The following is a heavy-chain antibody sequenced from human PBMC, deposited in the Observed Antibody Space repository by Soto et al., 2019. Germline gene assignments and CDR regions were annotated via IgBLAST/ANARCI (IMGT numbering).Heavy chain of an antibody. V-gene: IGHV3-74*01. D-gene: IGHD3-10*01. Sequence: EVQLVESGGGIVQPGGSLRLSCVASGFTFSTYWMHWVRQAPGKGLVWVSRIRGDGNDANYADSVRGRFSISRDNAKSTLYLQINSLRAEDTAVYYCAADLVSGSGSLGHWGQGTLVTVSS. CDR3: AADLVSGSGSLGH. CDR2: IRGDGNDA. J-gene: IGHJ4*02. CDR1: GFTFSTYW.